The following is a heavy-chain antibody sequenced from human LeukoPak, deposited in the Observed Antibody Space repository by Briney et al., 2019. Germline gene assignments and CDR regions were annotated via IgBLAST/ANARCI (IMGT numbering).Heavy chain of an antibody. V-gene: IGHV3-23*01. CDR3: AKDGSYYDSSGYSDFDY. Sequence: PSETLSLTCAVSGGSISSGGYSWSWVRQAPGKGLEWVSAISGSGGSTYYADSVKGRFTISRDNSKNTLYLQMNSLRAEDTAVYYCAKDGSYYDSSGYSDFDYWGQGTLVTVSS. CDR2: ISGSGGST. J-gene: IGHJ4*02. CDR1: GGSISSGGYS. D-gene: IGHD3-22*01.